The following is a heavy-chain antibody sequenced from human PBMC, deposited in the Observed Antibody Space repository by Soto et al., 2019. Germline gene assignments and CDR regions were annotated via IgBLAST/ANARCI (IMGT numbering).Heavy chain of an antibody. CDR1: GGSFSGYY. Sequence: PETLSLTCAVYGGSFSGYYWSWIRQPPGKGLEWIGEINHSGSTNYNPSLKSRVTISVDTSKNQFSLKLSSVTAADTAVYYCARINNWNCEYYYYYYGMDVWGQGTTVTVS. J-gene: IGHJ6*02. CDR2: INHSGST. V-gene: IGHV4-34*01. D-gene: IGHD1-7*01. CDR3: ARINNWNCEYYYYYYGMDV.